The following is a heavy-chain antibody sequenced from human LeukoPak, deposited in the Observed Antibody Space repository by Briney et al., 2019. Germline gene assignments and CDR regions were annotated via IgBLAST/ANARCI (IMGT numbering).Heavy chain of an antibody. J-gene: IGHJ4*02. CDR2: IRYDGSNK. CDR3: AKARPGYRYGLFDY. Sequence: GGSLRLSCAASGFTFSSYGMHWVRQAPGKGLEWVAFIRYDGSNKYYADSVKGRFTISRDNSKNTLYLRMNSLRAEDTAVYYCAKARPGYRYGLFDYWGQGTLVTVSS. V-gene: IGHV3-30*02. CDR1: GFTFSSYG. D-gene: IGHD5-18*01.